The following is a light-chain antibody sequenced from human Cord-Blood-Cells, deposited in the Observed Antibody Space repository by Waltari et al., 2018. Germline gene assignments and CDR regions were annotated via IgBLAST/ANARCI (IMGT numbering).Light chain of an antibody. CDR3: QQYGSSPLT. J-gene: IGKJ4*01. CDR1: QSVSSSY. V-gene: IGKV3-20*01. Sequence: EIVLTQSPGTLSLSPGERATLSGRASQSVSSSYLAWYQQKPGLAPRLLIYGASSRATGTPDRFSGSGSGTDFTLTISRLEPEDFAVYYCQQYGSSPLTFGGGTKVEIK. CDR2: GAS.